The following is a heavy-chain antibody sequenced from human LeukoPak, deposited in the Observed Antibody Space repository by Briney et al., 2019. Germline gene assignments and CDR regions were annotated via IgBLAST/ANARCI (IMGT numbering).Heavy chain of an antibody. D-gene: IGHD6-13*01. CDR1: GFTVSSNY. CDR3: AKDWGYSSSWYSSWFDP. CDR2: IYSGGST. J-gene: IGHJ5*02. Sequence: GGSLRLSCAASGFTVSSNYMSWVRQAPGKGLEWVSVIYSGGSTYYADSVKGRFTISRDNSKNTLYLQMNSLRAEDTAVYYCAKDWGYSSSWYSSWFDPWGQGTLVTVSS. V-gene: IGHV3-66*01.